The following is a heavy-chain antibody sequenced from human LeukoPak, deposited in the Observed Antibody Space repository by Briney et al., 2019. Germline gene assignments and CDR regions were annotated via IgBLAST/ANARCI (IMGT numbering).Heavy chain of an antibody. CDR2: ISSSGSTI. CDR1: GFTFSSYG. J-gene: IGHJ1*01. Sequence: PGGSLRLSCAASGFTFSSYGMNWVRQAPGKGLEWVSYISSSGSTIYYADSVKGRFTISRDNAKNSLYLQMNSLRAEDTAVYYCARVSYRILKWPQVEHWGQGTLVTVSS. CDR3: ARVSYRILKWPQVEH. V-gene: IGHV3-48*04. D-gene: IGHD2-2*01.